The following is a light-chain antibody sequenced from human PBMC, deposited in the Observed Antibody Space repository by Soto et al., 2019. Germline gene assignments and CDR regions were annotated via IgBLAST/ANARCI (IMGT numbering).Light chain of an antibody. V-gene: IGKV1-6*01. Sequence: IQMTQSPSSLSASVGDRVTITCRASRYIRSDLSWYQQRPGQAPKVLIYAASSLQSGVPSRFSGSGSGTDFTLTISSLQTEDFANYYCRQDYNSPWTLVQGTKVEIK. CDR3: RQDYNSPWT. J-gene: IGKJ1*01. CDR1: RYIRSD. CDR2: AAS.